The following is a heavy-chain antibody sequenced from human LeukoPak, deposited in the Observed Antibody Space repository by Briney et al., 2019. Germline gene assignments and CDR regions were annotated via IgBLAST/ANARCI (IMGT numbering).Heavy chain of an antibody. V-gene: IGHV4-59*01. CDR3: ARASSSWYFVGYYFDY. CDR2: IYYSGST. CDR1: GXFIRSYY. Sequence: SQTLALTCTVSGXFIRSYYWSWIRQPPGKGLECIGYIYYSGSTNYNPSLKSRVTISVDTSKNQFSVKLSSVTAADTAVYYCARASSSWYFVGYYFDYWGQGTLVTVSS. J-gene: IGHJ4*02. D-gene: IGHD6-13*01.